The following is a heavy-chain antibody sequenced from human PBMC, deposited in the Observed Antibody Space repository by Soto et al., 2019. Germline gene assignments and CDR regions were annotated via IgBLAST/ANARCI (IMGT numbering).Heavy chain of an antibody. V-gene: IGHV3-21*06. J-gene: IGHJ5*02. CDR1: GFTLTNET. Sequence: EVQLVESGGGLVKPGGSLRLSCTVLGFTLTNETMNWVRQAPGKGLEWVSSISGRSHIINYADSVKGRFTISRDNDKCLVYLQMNRLRAADTAVYHCVRDPPLAMIVVVGVYASWGQGTLFTVSS. CDR3: VRDPPLAMIVVVGVYAS. D-gene: IGHD3-22*01. CDR2: ISGRSHII.